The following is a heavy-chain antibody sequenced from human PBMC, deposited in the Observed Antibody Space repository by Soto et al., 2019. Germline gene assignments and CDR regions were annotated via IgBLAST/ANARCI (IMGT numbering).Heavy chain of an antibody. D-gene: IGHD3-10*02. J-gene: IGHJ4*02. V-gene: IGHV1-46*01. CDR1: GYTLTAYY. CDR2: VNPGDGST. CDR3: ARSYVQNRPIDY. Sequence: GASVNVSCKASGYTLTAYYIHWVRQAPGQGREWMGIVNPGDGSTRYAQMFQDRVTMMRDTSTSTIYMELSSLRSEDTAVYYCARSYVQNRPIDYWCQGTLVTVS.